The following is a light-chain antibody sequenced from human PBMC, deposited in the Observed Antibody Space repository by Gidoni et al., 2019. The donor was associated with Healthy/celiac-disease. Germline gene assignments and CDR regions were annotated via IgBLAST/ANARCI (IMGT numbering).Light chain of an antibody. V-gene: IGLV1-47*01. J-gene: IGLJ2*01. CDR3: AAWDDSLSGPV. CDR2: RNN. CDR1: SSNIGSNY. Sequence: QSVLTQPPSASGTPGQRVTISCSGSSSNIGSNYVYWYQQLPGTAPKLLIYRNNQRPSGFPDRFSGSKSGTSASLAISGLRSEDEADYYCAAWDDSLSGPVFGGGTKLTV.